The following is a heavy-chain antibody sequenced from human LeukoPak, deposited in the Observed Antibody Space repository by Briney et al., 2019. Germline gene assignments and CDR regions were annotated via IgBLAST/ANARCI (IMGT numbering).Heavy chain of an antibody. D-gene: IGHD2-15*01. Sequence: KPSETLSFTCAGYGGSFSGYYWSWIRQPPGKGLEWIGEINHSGSTNYNPSLKSRVTISVDTSKNQFSLKLSSVTAADTAVYYCARGAVVAAFTGVIWFDPWGQGTLVTVSS. CDR3: ARGAVVAAFTGVIWFDP. CDR2: INHSGST. CDR1: GGSFSGYY. V-gene: IGHV4-34*01. J-gene: IGHJ5*02.